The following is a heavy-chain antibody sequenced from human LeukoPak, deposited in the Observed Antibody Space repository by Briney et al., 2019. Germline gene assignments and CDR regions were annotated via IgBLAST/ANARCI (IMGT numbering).Heavy chain of an antibody. D-gene: IGHD3-3*02. Sequence: SETLSLTCTVSGGSISSNYWSWIRQTPGKGLEWIGYIYYSGSTNYNPSLKSRVTISVDTSKNQFSLKLSAVTAADTAVYYCARAFYPGYYSYMAVWGKGTTVTVSS. CDR1: GGSISSNY. J-gene: IGHJ6*03. V-gene: IGHV4-59*01. CDR2: IYYSGST. CDR3: ARAFYPGYYSYMAV.